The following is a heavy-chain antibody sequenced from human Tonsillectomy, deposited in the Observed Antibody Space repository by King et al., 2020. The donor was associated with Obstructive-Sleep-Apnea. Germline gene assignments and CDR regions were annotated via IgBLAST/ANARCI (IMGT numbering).Heavy chain of an antibody. CDR3: AGGMVRGAAFDP. V-gene: IGHV1-8*01. CDR2: MNPNSGNT. D-gene: IGHD3-10*01. Sequence: VQLVESGAEVKKPGASVKVSCKASGYTFTSYDINWVRQATGQGLEWMGWMNPNSGNTGYAQKFQGRATMTRNTSISTAYMELSSLRSEDTAVYYCAGGMVRGAAFDPWGQGTLVTVSS. CDR1: GYTFTSYD. J-gene: IGHJ5*02.